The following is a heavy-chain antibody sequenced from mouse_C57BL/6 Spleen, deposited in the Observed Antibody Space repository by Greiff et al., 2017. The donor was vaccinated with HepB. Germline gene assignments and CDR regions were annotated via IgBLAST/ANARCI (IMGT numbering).Heavy chain of an antibody. D-gene: IGHD1-1*01. Sequence: VKLVESGPELVKPGASVKLSCKASGYTFTSYDINWVKQRPGQGLEWIGWIYPRDGSTKYNEKFKGKATLTVDTSSSTAYMELHSLTSEDSAVYFCARDYYGSSYLAWFAYWGQGTLVTVSA. J-gene: IGHJ3*01. V-gene: IGHV1-85*01. CDR2: IYPRDGST. CDR1: GYTFTSYD. CDR3: ARDYYGSSYLAWFAY.